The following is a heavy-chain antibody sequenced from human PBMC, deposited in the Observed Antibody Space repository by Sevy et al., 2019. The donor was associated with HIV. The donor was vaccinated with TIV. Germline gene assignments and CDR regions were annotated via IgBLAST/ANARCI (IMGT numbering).Heavy chain of an antibody. CDR3: ARDFTIFGVVSGIDY. V-gene: IGHV3-21*04. J-gene: IGHJ4*02. Sequence: GGSLRLSCAASGFNFRTYSMNWVRQAPGKGLEWLSSISDDSRYIYYSDPVKGRFTISRANAKNLLFLQMNNLRVEDTAIYYCARDFTIFGVVSGIDYWGQGNLVTVSS. CDR1: GFNFRTYS. D-gene: IGHD3-3*01. CDR2: ISDDSRYI.